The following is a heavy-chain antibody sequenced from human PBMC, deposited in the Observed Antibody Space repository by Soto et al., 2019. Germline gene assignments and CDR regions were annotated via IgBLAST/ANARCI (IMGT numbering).Heavy chain of an antibody. CDR1: GYTFTGYY. CDR3: ARSPYVDIVATILPPPDYYYGMDV. D-gene: IGHD5-12*01. J-gene: IGHJ6*02. CDR2: INPNSGGT. Sequence: ASVKVSCKASGYTFTGYYMHWVRQAPGQGLEWMGWINPNSGGTNYAQKFQGWVTMTRDTSISTAYMELSRLRSDDTAVHYCARSPYVDIVATILPPPDYYYGMDVWGQGTTVTVSS. V-gene: IGHV1-2*04.